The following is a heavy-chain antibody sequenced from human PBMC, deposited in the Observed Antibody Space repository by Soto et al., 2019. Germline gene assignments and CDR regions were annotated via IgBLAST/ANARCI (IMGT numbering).Heavy chain of an antibody. CDR1: GYNFIDYD. J-gene: IGHJ5*02. Sequence: QVHLVQSGAEVKKPGASVKVSCKASGYNFIDYDINWVQQSTGQGLEWMGWMTPNSGNTGYAQKFQGRVTLNRDTSIGAAYIELSSLKSEDTAVYYCARNPYGSGLFDPWGQGTLVTVSS. CDR2: MTPNSGNT. CDR3: ARNPYGSGLFDP. V-gene: IGHV1-8*01. D-gene: IGHD6-19*01.